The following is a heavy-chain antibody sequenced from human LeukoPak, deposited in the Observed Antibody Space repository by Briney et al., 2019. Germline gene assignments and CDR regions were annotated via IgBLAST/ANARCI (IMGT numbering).Heavy chain of an antibody. CDR2: ISYDGSNK. J-gene: IGHJ5*02. Sequence: GRSLRLSCAASGFTFSSYAMHWVRQAPGKGLEWVAVISYDGSNKYYADSVKGRFTISRDNSKNTLYLQMNSLRAEDTAVYYCARANYGSGKGNNWFDPWGQGTLVTVSS. CDR3: ARANYGSGKGNNWFDP. V-gene: IGHV3-30-3*01. D-gene: IGHD3-10*01. CDR1: GFTFSSYA.